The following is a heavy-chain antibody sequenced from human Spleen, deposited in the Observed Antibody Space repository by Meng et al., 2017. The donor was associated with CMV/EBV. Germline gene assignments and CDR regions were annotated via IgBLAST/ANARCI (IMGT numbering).Heavy chain of an antibody. J-gene: IGHJ4*02. CDR2: IKGKTDGATV. Sequence: GESLKISCAASGFTFSNIWMNWVRQAPGKGLEWVGRIKGKTDGATVDYAAPVKGRFTISRDNAKNSLYLQMNSLRGEDTAVYYCARDLILDYWGQGTLVTVSS. V-gene: IGHV3-15*01. CDR1: GFTFSNIW. CDR3: ARDLILDY.